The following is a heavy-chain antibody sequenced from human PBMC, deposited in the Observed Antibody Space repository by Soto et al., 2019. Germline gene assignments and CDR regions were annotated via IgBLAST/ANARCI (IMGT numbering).Heavy chain of an antibody. Sequence: QVQLVQSGAEVKKPGASVKVSCKASGYTFTNYGVSWVRQAPGQGLEWMGWISAYNRNTNYAQKLQGRVTMTTDTSXSTAYMELRSLRSDDTAAYYCARDKGSSGPYYFDYWGQGTLVTVSS. D-gene: IGHD3-22*01. V-gene: IGHV1-18*01. J-gene: IGHJ4*02. CDR1: GYTFTNYG. CDR3: ARDKGSSGPYYFDY. CDR2: ISAYNRNT.